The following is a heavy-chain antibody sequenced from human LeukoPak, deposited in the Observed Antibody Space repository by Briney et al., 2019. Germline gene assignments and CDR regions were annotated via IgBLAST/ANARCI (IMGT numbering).Heavy chain of an antibody. J-gene: IGHJ3*02. Sequence: GRFTISRDNAKNSLYLQMDSLRAEDTAVYYCARSDGYGLVGIWGQGTMVTVSS. D-gene: IGHD3-10*01. V-gene: IGHV3-11*06. CDR3: ARSDGYGLVGI.